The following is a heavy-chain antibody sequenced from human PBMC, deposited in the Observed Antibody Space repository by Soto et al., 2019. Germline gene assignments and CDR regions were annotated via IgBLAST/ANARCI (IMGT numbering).Heavy chain of an antibody. CDR1: GGSVRRGNYY. Sequence: SETLSLTCTVSGGSVRRGNYYWSWIRQFPGKGLEWIGYISNSGRTHYNPSLMSRITILVDTSKNQFFLELRSVTAADTALYYCARADYATGSYYPDYWGQGTLVTVS. D-gene: IGHD3-10*01. CDR2: ISNSGRT. CDR3: ARADYATGSYYPDY. V-gene: IGHV4-31*03. J-gene: IGHJ4*02.